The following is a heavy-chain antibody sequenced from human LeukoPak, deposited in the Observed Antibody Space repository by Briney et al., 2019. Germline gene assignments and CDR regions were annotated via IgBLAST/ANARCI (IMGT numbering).Heavy chain of an antibody. CDR2: IYYTGRT. J-gene: IGHJ5*02. CDR1: GGSISSHY. Sequence: SETLSLTCTVSGGSISSHYWSWIRQPPGKGLEWIGYIYYTGRTNYNPSPKSRVTISVDTSKNQFSLRLSSMTAADTAMYYCVRQSEAAGTFWFDPWGQGTLVTVSS. CDR3: VRQSEAAGTFWFDP. D-gene: IGHD6-13*01. V-gene: IGHV4-59*08.